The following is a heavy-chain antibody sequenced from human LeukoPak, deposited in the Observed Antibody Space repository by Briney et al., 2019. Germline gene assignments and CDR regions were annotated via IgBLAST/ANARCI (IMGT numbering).Heavy chain of an antibody. CDR1: GGSISSYY. CDR2: IYNSAST. J-gene: IGHJ4*02. CDR3: AREDYDYVWGSYRLEYYFDY. Sequence: SETLSLTCTVSGGSISSYYWSWIRQPPGKGLEWIGYIYNSASTNYNPSLKSRVTISVDTSKNQFSLKLSSVTAADTAVYYCAREDYDYVWGSYRLEYYFDYWGQGTLVTVSS. V-gene: IGHV4-59*12. D-gene: IGHD3-16*02.